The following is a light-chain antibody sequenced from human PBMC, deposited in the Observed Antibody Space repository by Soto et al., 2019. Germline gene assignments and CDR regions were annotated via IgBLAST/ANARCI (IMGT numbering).Light chain of an antibody. Sequence: EIVLTQSPATLSLSPGERATLSCRASQSVSSYLAWYQQKPGQAPRLLIYGASSRATGIPDRFSGSGSGTDFTITISRLEPEDFAVYHCQQYSSSPLTFGGGTKVDIK. CDR2: GAS. J-gene: IGKJ4*01. CDR3: QQYSSSPLT. V-gene: IGKV3-20*01. CDR1: QSVSSY.